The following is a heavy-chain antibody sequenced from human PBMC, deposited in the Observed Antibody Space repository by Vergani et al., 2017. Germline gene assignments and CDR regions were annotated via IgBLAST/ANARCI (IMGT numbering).Heavy chain of an antibody. CDR3: ASSYDSSGYYYDY. CDR1: GGTFSSYA. D-gene: IGHD3-22*01. J-gene: IGHJ4*02. V-gene: IGHV1-69*04. Sequence: QVKLVQSGAEVKKPGSSVKVSCKASGGTFSSYAISWVRQAPGQGLEWMGRIIPILGIANYAQKFQGRVTITADKSTSTAYMELSSLRSEDTAVYYCASSYDSSGYYYDYWGQGTLVTVSS. CDR2: IIPILGIA.